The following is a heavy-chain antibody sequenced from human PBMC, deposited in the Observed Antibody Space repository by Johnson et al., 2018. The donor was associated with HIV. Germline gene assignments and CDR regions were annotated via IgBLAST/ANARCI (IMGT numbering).Heavy chain of an antibody. CDR1: GFTISSYA. J-gene: IGHJ3*02. D-gene: IGHD3/OR15-3a*01. V-gene: IGHV3-64*01. CDR2: ISSNGDST. CDR3: APWTAI. Sequence: VQLVESGGGVVQPGRSLRLSCAASGFTISSYAIHWVRQAPGKGLEYVSGISSNGDSTYYANSVKGRFTISRDNSKNTLYLQMNSLRAEDTAVYYCAPWTAIWGQGTMVTVSS.